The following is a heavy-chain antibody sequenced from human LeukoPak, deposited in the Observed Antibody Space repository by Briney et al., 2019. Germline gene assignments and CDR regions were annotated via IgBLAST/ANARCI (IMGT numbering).Heavy chain of an antibody. CDR1: GGSISSGDYY. Sequence: SETLSLTCTVSGGSISSGDYYWSWIRQPPGKGLAWIGYIYYSGSTYYNPSLKSRVTISVDTSKNQFSLKLSSVTAADTAVYYCARGPWYDYVWGSYRYNAHYFDYWGQGTLVTVSS. D-gene: IGHD3-16*02. CDR3: ARGPWYDYVWGSYRYNAHYFDY. CDR2: IYYSGST. V-gene: IGHV4-30-4*01. J-gene: IGHJ4*02.